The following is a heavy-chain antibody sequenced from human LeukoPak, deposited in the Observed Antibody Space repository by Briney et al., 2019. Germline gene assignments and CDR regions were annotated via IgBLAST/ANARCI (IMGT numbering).Heavy chain of an antibody. J-gene: IGHJ6*03. V-gene: IGHV3-43D*03. CDR2: ISWDGGST. CDR1: GFTFDDYA. Sequence: RSGGSRRLSCAASGFTFDDYAMHWVRHAPGKRLEWVTYISWDGGSTYYADSVKGRFTISRDDRKISLYLQMNSLRAEDTALYYCAKDGGSYYSYMDVWGKGTTVTVSS. D-gene: IGHD1-26*01. CDR3: AKDGGSYYSYMDV.